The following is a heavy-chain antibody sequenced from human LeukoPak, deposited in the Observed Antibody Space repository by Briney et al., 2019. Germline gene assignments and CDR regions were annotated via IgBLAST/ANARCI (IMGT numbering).Heavy chain of an antibody. Sequence: SETLSLTCTVSGGSISSGDYYWSRIRQPPGKGLEWIGYIYYSGSTYYNPSLKSRVTISVDTSKNQFSLKLSSVTAADTAVYYCARVVPGYSSGWYFDIWGQGTMVTVSS. CDR1: GGSISSGDYY. V-gene: IGHV4-30-4*01. CDR3: ARVVPGYSSGWYFDI. D-gene: IGHD6-19*01. J-gene: IGHJ3*02. CDR2: IYYSGST.